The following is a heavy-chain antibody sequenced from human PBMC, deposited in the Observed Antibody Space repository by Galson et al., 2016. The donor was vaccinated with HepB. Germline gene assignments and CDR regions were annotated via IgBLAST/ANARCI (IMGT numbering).Heavy chain of an antibody. Sequence: SCAVSGFILTNYWMTWVRQAPGKGLEWVAIIKEDGSEKYYVGSVEGRFTISRDNPKNTVYLQMTSLRAEDTALYYCARVFGADYGGIWYSDLWGRGTLVTVAS. CDR1: GFILTNYW. CDR3: ARVFGADYGGIWYSDL. D-gene: IGHD4-23*01. CDR2: IKEDGSEK. V-gene: IGHV3-7*01. J-gene: IGHJ2*01.